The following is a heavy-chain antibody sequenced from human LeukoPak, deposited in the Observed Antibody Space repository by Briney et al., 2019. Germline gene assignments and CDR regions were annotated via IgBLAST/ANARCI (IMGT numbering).Heavy chain of an antibody. CDR2: IKQDGSEK. V-gene: IGHV3-7*01. D-gene: IGHD6-13*01. J-gene: IGHJ4*02. Sequence: QTGGSLRLSCAASGFTFSSYSMNWVRQAPGKGLEWVANIKQDGSEKYYVDSVKGRFTISRDNAKNSLYLQMNSLRAEDTAVYYCARDGDSSRGYYFDYWGQGTLVTVSS. CDR3: ARDGDSSRGYYFDY. CDR1: GFTFSSYS.